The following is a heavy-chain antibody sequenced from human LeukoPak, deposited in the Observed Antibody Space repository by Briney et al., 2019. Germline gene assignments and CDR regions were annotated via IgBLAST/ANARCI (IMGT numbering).Heavy chain of an antibody. D-gene: IGHD3-9*01. CDR2: ITGSGGNT. Sequence: GASLRLSCAASGVTFSNYAVSWVRQAPGKGLEWVSAITGSGGNTYYADSVKGRFTISRDNSKNTLYLQMNSLRDEDTAVYYCAKWGDFDVLTGYYVPDFWGQGTLVTVSS. J-gene: IGHJ4*02. V-gene: IGHV3-23*01. CDR3: AKWGDFDVLTGYYVPDF. CDR1: GVTFSNYA.